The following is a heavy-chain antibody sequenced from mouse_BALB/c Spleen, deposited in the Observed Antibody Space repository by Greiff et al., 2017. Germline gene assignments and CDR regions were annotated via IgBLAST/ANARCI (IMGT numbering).Heavy chain of an antibody. Sequence: EVQRVESGGGLVKPGGSLKLSCAASGFTFSSYAMSWVRQSPEKRLEWVAEISSGGSYTYYPDTVTGRFTISRDNAKNTLYLEMSSLRSEDTAMYYCARDSSATGAMDYWGQGTSVTVSS. D-gene: IGHD3-1*01. CDR2: ISSGGSYT. J-gene: IGHJ4*01. V-gene: IGHV5-9-4*01. CDR3: ARDSSATGAMDY. CDR1: GFTFSSYA.